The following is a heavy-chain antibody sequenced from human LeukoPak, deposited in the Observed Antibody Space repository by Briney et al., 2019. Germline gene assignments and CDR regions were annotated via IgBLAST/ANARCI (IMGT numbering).Heavy chain of an antibody. CDR2: MNPNSGNT. CDR1: GYTFTSYD. J-gene: IGHJ5*02. D-gene: IGHD3-10*01. Sequence: ASVKVSCKASGYTFTSYDINWVRQATGQGLEWMGWMNPNSGNTGYAQKFQGRVTMTRNTSISTAYMELSSLRSEDTAVYYCVGAQRYYYGSGTPNWLDPWGQGTLVTVSS. CDR3: VGAQRYYYGSGTPNWLDP. V-gene: IGHV1-8*01.